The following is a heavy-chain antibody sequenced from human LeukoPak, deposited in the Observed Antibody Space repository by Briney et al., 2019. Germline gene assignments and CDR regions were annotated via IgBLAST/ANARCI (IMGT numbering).Heavy chain of an antibody. Sequence: GGSLRFSCAASGFTFYDYAMHWVRQAPGKGLDWVSVISWDGGSTYYADSVKGRFTISRDNSKNSLYLQMNSLRAEDTALYYCAKDDGSGKNGMDVWGKGTTVTVSS. D-gene: IGHD3-10*01. CDR2: ISWDGGST. CDR3: AKDDGSGKNGMDV. J-gene: IGHJ6*04. CDR1: GFTFYDYA. V-gene: IGHV3-43D*04.